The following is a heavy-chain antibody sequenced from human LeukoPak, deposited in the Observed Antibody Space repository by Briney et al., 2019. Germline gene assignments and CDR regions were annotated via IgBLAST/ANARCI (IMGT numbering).Heavy chain of an antibody. CDR3: AREAFQFGEYYLDY. J-gene: IGHJ4*02. CDR1: GFTFSSYS. D-gene: IGHD3-10*01. Sequence: GGSLRLSCAASGFTFSSYSMNWVRQAPGKGLEWVSSISSSSSYIYYADSVKGRFTISRDNTKNTLYLQMNSLRAEDTAVYYCAREAFQFGEYYLDYWGQGTLVTVSS. CDR2: ISSSSSYI. V-gene: IGHV3-21*01.